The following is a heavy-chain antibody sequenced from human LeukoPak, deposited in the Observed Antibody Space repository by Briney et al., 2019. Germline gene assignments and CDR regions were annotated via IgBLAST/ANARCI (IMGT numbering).Heavy chain of an antibody. Sequence: GGSLRLSCAASGFTFSNYAIHWVRQAPGKGLEWVASIRFNGNFYADYVKGRFTISRDNSKSTVSLKMDTLRTEDTALYYCARENWDFDFWGQGTLVTVSS. CDR3: ARENWDFDF. D-gene: IGHD7-27*01. J-gene: IGHJ4*02. CDR1: GFTFSNYA. CDR2: IRFNGN. V-gene: IGHV3-30*02.